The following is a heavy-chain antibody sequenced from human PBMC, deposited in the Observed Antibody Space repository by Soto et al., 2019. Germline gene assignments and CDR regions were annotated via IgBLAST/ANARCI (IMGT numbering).Heavy chain of an antibody. J-gene: IGHJ3*02. D-gene: IGHD1-26*01. CDR1: GYRFTNFW. V-gene: IGHV5-51*01. Sequence: GESLKISCTVSGYRFTNFWIGWVRQMPGKGLEWMGIIYPGDSDTTYGPSFEGQVTFSADRSTSTAYLEWSSLRASDTAMYYCAKTYSGDSNDAFDIWGQGTLVTVSS. CDR3: AKTYSGDSNDAFDI. CDR2: IYPGDSDT.